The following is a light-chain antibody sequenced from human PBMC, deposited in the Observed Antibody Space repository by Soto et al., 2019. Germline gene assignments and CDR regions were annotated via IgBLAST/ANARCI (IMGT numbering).Light chain of an antibody. J-gene: IGLJ2*01. Sequence: QSVLTQPPSASGSPGQSVTISCTGTSSDVGGYNYVSWYQQHPGKAPKLMIYEVTKRPSGVPDRFSGSKSGNTASLTVSGLQAEAEDEADYYCSSYAGNNNVIFGGGTKLTVL. CDR2: EVT. CDR3: SSYAGNNNVI. CDR1: SSDVGGYNY. V-gene: IGLV2-8*01.